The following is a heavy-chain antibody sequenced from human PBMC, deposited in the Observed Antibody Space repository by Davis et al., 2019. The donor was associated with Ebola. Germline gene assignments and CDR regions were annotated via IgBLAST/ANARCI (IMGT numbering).Heavy chain of an antibody. CDR1: GFTFDDYT. CDR3: AREAAALYYYGMDV. D-gene: IGHD6-13*01. J-gene: IGHJ6*02. V-gene: IGHV3-53*01. Sequence: GGSLRLSCAASGFTFDDYTMHWVRQAPGKGLEWVSVIYSGGSTYYADSVKGRFTISRDNSKNTLYLQMNSLRAEDTAVYYCAREAAALYYYGMDVWGQGTTVTVSS. CDR2: IYSGGST.